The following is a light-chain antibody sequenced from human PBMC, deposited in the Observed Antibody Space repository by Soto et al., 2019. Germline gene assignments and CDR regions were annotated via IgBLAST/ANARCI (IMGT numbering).Light chain of an antibody. CDR3: QAWDSSTVV. CDR1: KLGDKY. Sequence: SYELTQPPSVSVSPGQTASITCSGDKLGDKYACWYQQKPGQSPVLVIYQDSKRPSGIPERFSGSNSGNTATLTISGTQDSDEADYYCQAWDSSTVVFGGGTKLTVL. V-gene: IGLV3-1*01. CDR2: QDS. J-gene: IGLJ2*01.